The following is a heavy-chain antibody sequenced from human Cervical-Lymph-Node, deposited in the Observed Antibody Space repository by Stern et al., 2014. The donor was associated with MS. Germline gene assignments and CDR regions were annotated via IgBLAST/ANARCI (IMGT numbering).Heavy chain of an antibody. J-gene: IGHJ5*02. V-gene: IGHV3-48*02. D-gene: IGHD1-14*01. CDR1: GFTFSSYS. CDR2: ISSSSSTI. Sequence: EVQLVESGGGLVQPGGSLRLPCAASGFTFSSYSMNWVRQAPGKGLEWVSYISSSSSTIYYADSVKGRFTISRDNAKNSLYLQMNSLRDEDTSVYYCAREDELGGTAWGQGTLVTVSS. CDR3: AREDELGGTA.